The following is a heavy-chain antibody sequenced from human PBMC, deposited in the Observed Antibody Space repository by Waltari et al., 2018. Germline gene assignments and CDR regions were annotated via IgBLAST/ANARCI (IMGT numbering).Heavy chain of an antibody. J-gene: IGHJ2*01. D-gene: IGHD3-3*02. CDR2: IRSEPKNYAT. CDR3: TRPSSSINRKDWYFDL. V-gene: IGHV3-73*02. Sequence: EVQLVESGGDLVEPGGYLQLSCAASWSTFRVTDRLWVRQSSGKGLEWVGRIRSEPKNYATAYGASVTGRFTISRDDLKNTAFLQMNSLNIEDTAVYFCTRPSSSINRKDWYFDLWGRGTLVTVSS. CDR1: WSTFRVTD.